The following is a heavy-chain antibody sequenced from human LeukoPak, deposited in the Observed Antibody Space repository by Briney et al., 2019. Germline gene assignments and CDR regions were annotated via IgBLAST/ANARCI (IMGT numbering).Heavy chain of an antibody. CDR3: ARDLYDILTGYYLVDY. CDR1: GGFISSSSYY. V-gene: IGHV4-39*07. J-gene: IGHJ4*02. CDR2: IYYSGST. Sequence: SETLSLTCTVSGGFISSSSYYWGWIRQPPGKGLEWIGSIYYSGSTYYNPSLKSRVTISVDTSKNQFSLKLSSVTAADTAVYYCARDLYDILTGYYLVDYWGQGTLVTVSS. D-gene: IGHD3-9*01.